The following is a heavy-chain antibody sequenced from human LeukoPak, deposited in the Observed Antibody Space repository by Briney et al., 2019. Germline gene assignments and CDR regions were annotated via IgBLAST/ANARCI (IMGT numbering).Heavy chain of an antibody. CDR2: ISAYNGNT. V-gene: IGHV1-18*01. CDR3: ARDQPPYCGGDCYSNY. J-gene: IGHJ4*02. Sequence: GASVKVSCKASGYTFTSYGISWVRQAPGQGLEWMGWISAYNGNTNYAQKLQGRVTMTTDTSTGTAYMELRSLRSDDTAVYYCARDQPPYCGGDCYSNYWGQGTLVTVSS. D-gene: IGHD2-21*02. CDR1: GYTFTSYG.